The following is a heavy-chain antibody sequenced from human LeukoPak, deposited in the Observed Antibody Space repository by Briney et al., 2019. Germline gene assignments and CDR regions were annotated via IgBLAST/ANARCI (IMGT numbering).Heavy chain of an antibody. V-gene: IGHV3-7*01. Sequence: GGSLRLSCAASGFTFSSYWMSWVRQAPGKGLEWVANIKQDGSEKYYVDSVKGRFTISRDNAKNSLYLQMNSLRAEDTAVFYCARLRWEQTGYSSDYWGQGTLVTVSS. D-gene: IGHD4-23*01. J-gene: IGHJ4*02. CDR3: ARLRWEQTGYSSDY. CDR2: IKQDGSEK. CDR1: GFTFSSYW.